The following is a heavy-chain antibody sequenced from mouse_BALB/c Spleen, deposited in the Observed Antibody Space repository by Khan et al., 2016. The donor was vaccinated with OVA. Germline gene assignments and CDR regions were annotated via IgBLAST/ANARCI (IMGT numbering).Heavy chain of an antibody. CDR1: GFTFSSYS. CDR3: ADHLTGSCAY. V-gene: IGHV5-6*01. Sequence: VQLKESGGDLVKPGGSLKLSCAASGFTFSSYSMSWVRQTPDKRLEWVASISSGGDYTYYPDSVKGRFTISRDNAKNTLYLQMSDLKSEDTAMYYCADHLTGSCAYGGQGTLVTVSA. CDR2: ISSGGDYT. J-gene: IGHJ3*01. D-gene: IGHD4-1*01.